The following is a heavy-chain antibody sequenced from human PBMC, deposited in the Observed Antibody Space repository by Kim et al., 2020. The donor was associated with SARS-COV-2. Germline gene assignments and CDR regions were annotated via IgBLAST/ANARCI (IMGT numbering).Heavy chain of an antibody. V-gene: IGHV1-3*01. J-gene: IGHJ4*02. Sequence: ASVKVSCKATGYTFTSYAMHWVRQAPGQRLEWMGWINAGNGNTKYSQKFQGRVTITRDTSASTAYMELSSLRSEDTAVYYCASGGQWLVAAFDYWGQGTLVTVSS. CDR3: ASGGQWLVAAFDY. CDR2: INAGNGNT. CDR1: GYTFTSYA. D-gene: IGHD6-19*01.